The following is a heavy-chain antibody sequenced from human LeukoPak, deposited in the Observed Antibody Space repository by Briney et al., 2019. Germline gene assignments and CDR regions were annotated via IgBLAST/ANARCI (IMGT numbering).Heavy chain of an antibody. CDR3: TRGGSSSWYVYYGMDV. CDR2: IRSKAYGGTT. J-gene: IGHJ6*02. CDR1: GFTFGDYA. D-gene: IGHD6-13*01. V-gene: IGHV3-49*03. Sequence: GGSLRLSCTASGFTFGDYAMSWFRQAPGKGLEWVGFIRSKAYGGTTEYAASVKGRFTISRDDSKSIAYLQMNSLKTEDTAVYYCTRGGSSSWYVYYGMDVWAKGPRSPSP.